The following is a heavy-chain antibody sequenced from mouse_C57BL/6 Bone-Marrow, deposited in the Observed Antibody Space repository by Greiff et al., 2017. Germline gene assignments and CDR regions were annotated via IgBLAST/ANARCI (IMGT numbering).Heavy chain of an antibody. V-gene: IGHV14-4*01. D-gene: IGHD2-2*01. CDR2: IDPENGDT. Sequence: VQLQQSGAELVRPGASVKLSCTASGFNIKDAYMHWVKQRPEQGLEWIGWIDPENGDTEYASKVQGKATITADTSSNTAYLQLSSLTSEDTAVYYCTTWGYYWYFDVWGTGTTVTVSS. CDR3: TTWGYYWYFDV. J-gene: IGHJ1*03. CDR1: GFNIKDAY.